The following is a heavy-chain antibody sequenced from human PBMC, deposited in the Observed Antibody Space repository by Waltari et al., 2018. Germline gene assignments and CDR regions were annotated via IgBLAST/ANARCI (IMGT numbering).Heavy chain of an antibody. V-gene: IGHV3-53*03. Sequence: EVQLVESGGDLIQPGGSLRLSCAASGFTVNSHSINWVRQSPGKGLEWVSVVYVTGNTDYADSVKGRFTTSRDNSKNTVYLQMDNLRVEDTAMYYCARRLVVAGTLDVFDLWGQGTRVIVSS. CDR1: GFTVNSHS. J-gene: IGHJ3*01. CDR2: VYVTGNT. CDR3: ARRLVVAGTLDVFDL. D-gene: IGHD2-15*01.